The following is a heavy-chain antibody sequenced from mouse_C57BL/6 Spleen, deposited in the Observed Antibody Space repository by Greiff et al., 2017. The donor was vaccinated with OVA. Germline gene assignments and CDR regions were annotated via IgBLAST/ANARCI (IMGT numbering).Heavy chain of an antibody. CDR1: GYTFTSYW. Sequence: QVQLQQPGAELVKPGASVTMSCKASGYTFTSYWITWVKQRPGQGLEWLGDIYPGSGSTNYNEKFKSKATLTVDTSSSTAYMQLSSLTSEDSAVYYCANYGSSYGYAMDYWGQGTSVTVSS. V-gene: IGHV1-55*01. D-gene: IGHD1-1*01. CDR2: IYPGSGST. J-gene: IGHJ4*01. CDR3: ANYGSSYGYAMDY.